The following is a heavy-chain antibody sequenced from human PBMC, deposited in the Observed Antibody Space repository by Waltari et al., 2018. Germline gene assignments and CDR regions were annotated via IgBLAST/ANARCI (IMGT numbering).Heavy chain of an antibody. J-gene: IGHJ4*02. CDR1: GFTFSSYA. Sequence: QVQLVESGGGVVQPGRSLRLSCAASGFTFSSYAMHWVRQAPGKGLEWVAVMSHDEFNTYYADSVKGRFTISRDNSKSTLYLQMDSLTSEDTAVYYCGKRDYHGSGTHALIDCWGQGTLVTVSS. D-gene: IGHD3-10*01. CDR3: GKRDYHGSGTHALIDC. V-gene: IGHV3-30-3*02. CDR2: MSHDEFNT.